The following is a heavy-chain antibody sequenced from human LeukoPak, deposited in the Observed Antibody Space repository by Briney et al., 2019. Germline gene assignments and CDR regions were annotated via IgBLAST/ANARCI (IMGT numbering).Heavy chain of an antibody. D-gene: IGHD3-22*01. Sequence: GGSLILSCAASVFTFDVYAMHWVRDAPGGGLECVSLIIVDGGSTYYADSVKGRFTISRDNSKNSLYLQMNSLRTEDTALYYCAKDWGAYYDSSGFYSGDFDYWGQGTLVTVSS. V-gene: IGHV3-43*02. CDR2: IIVDGGST. J-gene: IGHJ4*02. CDR1: VFTFDVYA. CDR3: AKDWGAYYDSSGFYSGDFDY.